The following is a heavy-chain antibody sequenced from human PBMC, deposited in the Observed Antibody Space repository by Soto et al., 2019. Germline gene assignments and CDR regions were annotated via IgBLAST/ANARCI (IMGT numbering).Heavy chain of an antibody. CDR2: IYNSGST. V-gene: IGHV4-4*08. J-gene: IGHJ4*02. CDR1: GGSITGFY. Sequence: QVQLQESGPGLVKPSETLSLTCTVSGGSITGFYWSWIRQFPGKGLEWIGYIYNSGSTNYNPSLXXXXXXXXXXXXXXXXXXXXXXXXXXXXXXXXXXXXXXXXXXXXXXXDYWGQGTLVTVSS. CDR3: XXXXXXXXXXXXXXXDY.